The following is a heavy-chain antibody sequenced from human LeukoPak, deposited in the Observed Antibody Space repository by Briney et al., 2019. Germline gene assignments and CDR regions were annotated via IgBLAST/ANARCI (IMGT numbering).Heavy chain of an antibody. CDR2: INAGNGNT. V-gene: IGHV1-3*01. J-gene: IGHJ4*02. D-gene: IGHD6-13*01. CDR1: GYTFTSYA. CDR3: ARDPGAAADVFDY. Sequence: ASVKVSCKASGYTFTSYAMHWVRQAPGQRLEWMGWINAGNGNTEYSQKFQGRVTITRDTSASTAYMELSSLRSEDTAVYYCARDPGAAADVFDYWGQGTQVTVSS.